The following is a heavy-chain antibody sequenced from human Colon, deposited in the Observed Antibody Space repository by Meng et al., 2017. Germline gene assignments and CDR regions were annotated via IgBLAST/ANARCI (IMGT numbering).Heavy chain of an antibody. CDR1: GYSIGSEYS. CDR3: ARTRYSNTNGLYEFGS. D-gene: IGHD2-8*01. CDR2: IFHSGST. J-gene: IGHJ4*02. Sequence: GSLRLSCIVSGYSIGSEYSWGWIRQSPGKGLGWIGSIFHSGSTYFNPSLKSRVTMSLDTSENQFSLRLSSVTAADSAVYYCARTRYSNTNGLYEFGSWGQGALVTVSS. V-gene: IGHV4-38-2*02.